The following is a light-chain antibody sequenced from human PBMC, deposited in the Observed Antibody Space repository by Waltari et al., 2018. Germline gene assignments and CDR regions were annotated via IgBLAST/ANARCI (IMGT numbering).Light chain of an antibody. Sequence: EFVLTQSPATLSLSPGERATVSCRASQSVSSYLAWYQQKPGQAPRLLIYDASNRATGIPARFSGSGSGTDFTLTISSLEPEDFAVYYCQQRSNWPPWTFGQGTKVEIK. J-gene: IGKJ1*01. CDR1: QSVSSY. V-gene: IGKV3-11*01. CDR3: QQRSNWPPWT. CDR2: DAS.